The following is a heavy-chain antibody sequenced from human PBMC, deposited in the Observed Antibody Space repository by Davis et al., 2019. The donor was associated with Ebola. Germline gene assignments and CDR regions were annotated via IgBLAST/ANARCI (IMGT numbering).Heavy chain of an antibody. CDR3: ARDPNLYDILLGGMDV. V-gene: IGHV3-33*08. D-gene: IGHD3-9*01. CDR2: IWYDGSNK. Sequence: GGSLRLSCAASGFTFSSYGMHWVRQAPGQGLEWVAVIWYDGSNKYYADSVKGRFTISRDNSKNTLYLQMNSLRAEDTAVYYCARDPNLYDILLGGMDVWGQGTTVTVSS. CDR1: GFTFSSYG. J-gene: IGHJ6*02.